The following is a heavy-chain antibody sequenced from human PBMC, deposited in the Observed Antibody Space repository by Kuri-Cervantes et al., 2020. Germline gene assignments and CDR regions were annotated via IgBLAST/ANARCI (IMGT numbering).Heavy chain of an antibody. CDR2: IYYSGST. Sequence: GSLRLSCTVSGGSISSYYWSWIRQPPGKGLEWIGSIYYSGSTYYNSSLKSRVTISVDTSKNQFSLKLSSVTAADTAVYYCARGLGIGRPIYYFDYWGQGTLVTVSS. J-gene: IGHJ4*02. D-gene: IGHD7-27*01. CDR1: GGSISSYY. V-gene: IGHV4-39*01. CDR3: ARGLGIGRPIYYFDY.